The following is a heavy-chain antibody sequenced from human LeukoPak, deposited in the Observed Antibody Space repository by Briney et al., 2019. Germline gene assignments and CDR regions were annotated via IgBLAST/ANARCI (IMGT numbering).Heavy chain of an antibody. CDR2: ISSSSSTI. V-gene: IGHV3-48*01. Sequence: PGGSLRLSCAASGFTFSSYSMNWVRQAPGKGLEWVSYISSSSSTIYYADSVKGRFTISRDNAKNSLYLQMNSLRAEDTAVYYCVRDRGFWSGSFDYWGQGTLVTVSS. J-gene: IGHJ4*02. CDR1: GFTFSSYS. D-gene: IGHD3-3*01. CDR3: VRDRGFWSGSFDY.